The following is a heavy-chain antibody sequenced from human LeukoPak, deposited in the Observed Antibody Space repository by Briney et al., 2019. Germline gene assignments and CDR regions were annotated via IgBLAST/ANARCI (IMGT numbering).Heavy chain of an antibody. V-gene: IGHV3-30*03. CDR2: ISYDGSNK. Sequence: PGRSLRLSCAASGFTFSSYGMHWVRQAPGKGLEWVAVISYDGSNKYYADSVKGRFTISRDNSKNTLYLQMNSLRAEDTAVYYCASGDTPFSIYWGQGTLVTVSS. CDR1: GFTFSSYG. D-gene: IGHD7-27*01. J-gene: IGHJ4*02. CDR3: ASGDTPFSIY.